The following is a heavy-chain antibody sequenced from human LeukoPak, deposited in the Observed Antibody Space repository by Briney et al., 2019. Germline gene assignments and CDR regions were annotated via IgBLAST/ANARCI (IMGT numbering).Heavy chain of an antibody. CDR2: MNPNSGNT. CDR3: ARVSRWLRYYYYGMDV. Sequence: ASVKVSCKASGYTFTSYDINWVRQATGQGLEWMGWMNPNSGNTGYAQKFQGRVTMTRNTSISTAYMELSSLRSEDTAVYYCARVSRWLRYYYYGMDVWGQGTTVTVSS. CDR1: GYTFTSYD. D-gene: IGHD5-24*01. V-gene: IGHV1-8*01. J-gene: IGHJ6*02.